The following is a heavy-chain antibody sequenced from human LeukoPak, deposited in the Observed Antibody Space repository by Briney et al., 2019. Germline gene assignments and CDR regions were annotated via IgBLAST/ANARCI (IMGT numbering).Heavy chain of an antibody. Sequence: SETLSLTCTVSGDSISTNSYFWGWIRQPPRKLLEWLGSIYYSGSTYYNPSLKSRVTISVDTSKNQFSLNLYSVTAADTAVFYCARSYYYDYRQIDYWGQGTLVTVSS. D-gene: IGHD3-22*01. V-gene: IGHV4-39*01. CDR1: GDSISTNSYF. CDR3: ARSYYYDYRQIDY. CDR2: IYYSGST. J-gene: IGHJ4*02.